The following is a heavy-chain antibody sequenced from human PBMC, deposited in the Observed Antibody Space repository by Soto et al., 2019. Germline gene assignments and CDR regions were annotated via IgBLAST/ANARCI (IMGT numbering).Heavy chain of an antibody. V-gene: IGHV3-23*01. CDR1: GFTFSXXX. CDR3: AKDGYGDY. CDR2: ISGSGGST. J-gene: IGHJ4*02. D-gene: IGHD5-12*01. Sequence: EVQLLESXXXXXQPGGSLRLSCAASGFTFSXXXXSWVRQAPGKGLEWVSTISGSGGSTYYADSVKGRFTISRDNSKNTLYLQMNSLRAEDTAVYYCAKDGYGDYWGQGTLVTVSS.